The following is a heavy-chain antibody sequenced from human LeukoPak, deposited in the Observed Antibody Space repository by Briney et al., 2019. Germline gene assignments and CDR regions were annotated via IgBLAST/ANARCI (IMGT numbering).Heavy chain of an antibody. J-gene: IGHJ5*02. CDR1: GGSISSGGYY. CDR3: ARVSLENWLDP. V-gene: IGHV4-31*03. Sequence: PSQTLSLTCTVSGGSISSGGYYWSWIRQHPGKGLEWIGYIYYSGNTYYNPSLRSRVTISVDTSKNQFSLKLSSVTAADTAVYYCARVSLENWLDPWGQGTLVTVSS. CDR2: IYYSGNT.